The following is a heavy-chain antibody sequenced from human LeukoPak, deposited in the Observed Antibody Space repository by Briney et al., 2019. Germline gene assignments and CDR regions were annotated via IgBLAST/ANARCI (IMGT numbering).Heavy chain of an antibody. D-gene: IGHD5-18*01. CDR2: ISGSSDTT. Sequence: SGGSLRLSCAASGFTFSTHAMSWVRQAPGRGLEWVSAISGSSDTTYYADSVKGRFTISRDNSKNTLYLRVNSLRAEDTAVYYCANREGGYTYDPFDYWGQGTLVTVSS. V-gene: IGHV3-23*01. CDR3: ANREGGYTYDPFDY. CDR1: GFTFSTHA. J-gene: IGHJ4*02.